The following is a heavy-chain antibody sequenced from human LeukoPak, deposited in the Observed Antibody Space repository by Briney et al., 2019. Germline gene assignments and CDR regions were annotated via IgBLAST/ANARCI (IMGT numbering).Heavy chain of an antibody. J-gene: IGHJ4*02. CDR3: ARLLLGRGYSYGYGY. CDR2: INHSGST. CDR1: GGSFSGYY. Sequence: SETLSLTCAVYGGSFSGYYWSWIRQPPGKGLEWIGEINHSGSTNYNPSLKSRVTISVDTSKNQFSLKLSSVTAADTAVYYCARLLLGRGYSYGYGYWGQGTLVTVSS. V-gene: IGHV4-34*01. D-gene: IGHD5-18*01.